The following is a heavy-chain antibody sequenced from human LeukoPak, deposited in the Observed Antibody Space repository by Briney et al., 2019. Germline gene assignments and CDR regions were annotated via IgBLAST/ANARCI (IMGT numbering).Heavy chain of an antibody. J-gene: IGHJ4*02. Sequence: PGGSLRLSCAVSGFTFSSYWMSWVRQAPGKGLEWVANIKQDGSEKYLADSVKRRFTISRDNAKNSLYLQMESLRAEDTAVYYCARGEYYYEGGYWGQGTLVTVSS. CDR2: IKQDGSEK. CDR1: GFTFSSYW. V-gene: IGHV3-7*04. CDR3: ARGEYYYEGGY. D-gene: IGHD3-22*01.